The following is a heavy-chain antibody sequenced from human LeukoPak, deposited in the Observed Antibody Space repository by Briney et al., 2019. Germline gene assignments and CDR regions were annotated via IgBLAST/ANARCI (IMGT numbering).Heavy chain of an antibody. Sequence: GGSLRLSCAASGFTFSSYAMTRVRQAPGKGLEWVSGISSSSTNIQYADSVKGRFSISRDNAKSSLYLQMNSLRAEDTAVYYCGRCITTSLIVNDYWGQGTLVTVSS. V-gene: IGHV3-21*01. J-gene: IGHJ4*02. CDR1: GFTFSSYA. D-gene: IGHD1-20*01. CDR3: GRCITTSLIVNDY. CDR2: ISSSSTNI.